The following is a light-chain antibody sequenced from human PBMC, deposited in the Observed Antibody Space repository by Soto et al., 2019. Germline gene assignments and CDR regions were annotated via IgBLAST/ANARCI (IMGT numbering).Light chain of an antibody. Sequence: ETVLTQSPGTLSLSPGERASLSCRGSQSISGRYLAWYQQKPGQAPRLLIYDASSRATGIPDRFSGSGSGTDFILTISRLEPEDFAVYYCQQYGSSPLTFGGGTKGEIK. J-gene: IGKJ4*01. CDR2: DAS. V-gene: IGKV3-20*01. CDR3: QQYGSSPLT. CDR1: QSISGRY.